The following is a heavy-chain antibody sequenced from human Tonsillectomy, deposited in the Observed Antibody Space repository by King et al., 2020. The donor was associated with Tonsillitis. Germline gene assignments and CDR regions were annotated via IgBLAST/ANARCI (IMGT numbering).Heavy chain of an antibody. J-gene: IGHJ4*02. CDR2: KYYTGGD. V-gene: IGHV4-30-4*07. D-gene: IGHD4-23*01. CDR3: SRGYSEWYLEY. Sequence: QLQESGPRLVKPSQTLSLTCAVSGASVSTSALSWTWIRQPPGKRLEWIGYKYYTGGDYYNPSLQSRVTISLETSKNQFSLTLTSVTAADTSMYYCSRGYSEWYLEYWGQGTLVVVSS. CDR1: GASVSTSALS.